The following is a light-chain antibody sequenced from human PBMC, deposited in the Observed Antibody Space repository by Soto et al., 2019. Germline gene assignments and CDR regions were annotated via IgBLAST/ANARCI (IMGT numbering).Light chain of an antibody. Sequence: EIVLTQSLGTLSLSPGERATLSCRASQSVDSIYLAWYQQKPGQAPRLLIYGAYRRATGVPDRFSGSGSGTDFTLTISRLEPEDFGVYYCQQYGSAVLYTFGQGTKV. J-gene: IGKJ2*01. CDR1: QSVDSIY. CDR3: QQYGSAVLYT. V-gene: IGKV3-20*01. CDR2: GAY.